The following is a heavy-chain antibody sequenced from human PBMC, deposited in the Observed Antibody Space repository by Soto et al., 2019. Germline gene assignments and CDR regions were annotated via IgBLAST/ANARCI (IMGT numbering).Heavy chain of an antibody. CDR3: ARGSGSYYYYYYYMDV. CDR2: IWYDGSNK. J-gene: IGHJ6*03. CDR1: GFTFSSYG. Sequence: QVQLVASGGGVVQPGRSLRLSCAASGFTFSSYGMHWVRQAPGKGLEWVAVIWYDGSNKYYADSVKGRFTISRDNSKNTLYLQMNSLRAEDTAVYYCARGSGSYYYYYYYMDVWGKGTTVTVSS. D-gene: IGHD3-10*01. V-gene: IGHV3-33*01.